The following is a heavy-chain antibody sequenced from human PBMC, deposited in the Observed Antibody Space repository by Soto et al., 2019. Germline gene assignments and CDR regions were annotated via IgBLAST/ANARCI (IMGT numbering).Heavy chain of an antibody. Sequence: QDQLVQSGAEVKKPGASVTVSCKASGYSFTNYGITWVRQAPGQGLEWMGWISAFNGNTHYAQKLQGRVTMTTDTSTRTAHMELRSLRSDDTAVYYCARDRGVAPPVAGNTHYYYYMDVWGKGTTVIVSS. CDR1: GYSFTNYG. CDR3: ARDRGVAPPVAGNTHYYYYMDV. CDR2: ISAFNGNT. V-gene: IGHV1-18*01. D-gene: IGHD6-19*01. J-gene: IGHJ6*03.